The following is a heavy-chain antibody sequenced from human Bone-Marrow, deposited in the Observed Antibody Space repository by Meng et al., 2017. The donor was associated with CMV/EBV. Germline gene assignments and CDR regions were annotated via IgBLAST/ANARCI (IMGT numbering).Heavy chain of an antibody. J-gene: IGHJ5*02. CDR2: INPNSGGT. Sequence: ASVKVSCKASGYTFTGYYMHWVRQAPGQGLEWMGWINPNSGGTNYAQKFQGRVTMTRDTSISTAYMELSSLRSEDTAVYYCARGCRDQLPQSDNWFDPWGQGTLVTVSS. CDR3: ARGCRDQLPQSDNWFDP. D-gene: IGHD2-2*01. V-gene: IGHV1-2*02. CDR1: GYTFTGYY.